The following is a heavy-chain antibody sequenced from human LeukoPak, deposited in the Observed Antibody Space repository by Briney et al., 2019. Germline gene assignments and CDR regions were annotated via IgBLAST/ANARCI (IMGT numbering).Heavy chain of an antibody. CDR1: GFTFSSYW. CDR3: ARVYDYVWGSYPPTGY. CDR2: INSDGSST. V-gene: IGHV3-74*01. Sequence: GGSLRLSCAASGFTFSSYWMHWVRQAPGKGLVWVSRINSDGSSTSYADSVKGRFTISRDNAKNTLYLQMNSLRAEDTAAYYCARVYDYVWGSYPPTGYWGQGTLVTVSS. J-gene: IGHJ4*02. D-gene: IGHD3-16*02.